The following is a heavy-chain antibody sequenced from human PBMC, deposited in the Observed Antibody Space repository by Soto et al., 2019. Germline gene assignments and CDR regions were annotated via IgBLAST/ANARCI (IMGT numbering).Heavy chain of an antibody. D-gene: IGHD2-2*01. J-gene: IGHJ4*02. CDR2: ISWNSGSI. CDR1: GFTFDDYA. CDR3: VGYCISTSCRDFDY. V-gene: IGHV3-9*01. Sequence: EVQLVESGGGLVQPGRSLRLSCAASGFTFDDYAMHWVRQAPGKGLEWVSGISWNSGSIGYADSVKGRFTISRDNAKNSLYLQMNSLRAEDTALYYCVGYCISTSCRDFDYWGQGTLVTVSS.